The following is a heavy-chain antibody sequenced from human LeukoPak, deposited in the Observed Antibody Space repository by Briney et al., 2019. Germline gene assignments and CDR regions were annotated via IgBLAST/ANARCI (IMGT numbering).Heavy chain of an antibody. CDR2: IYYSGST. Sequence: SSETLSLTCTVSGGSISSYYWGWIRQPPGKGLEWIGSIYYSGSTYYNPSLKSRVTISVDTSKNQFSLKLSSVTAADTAVYYCAPYYYDSSGYYEDYWGQGTLVTVSS. CDR3: APYYYDSSGYYEDY. D-gene: IGHD3-22*01. CDR1: GGSISSYY. J-gene: IGHJ4*02. V-gene: IGHV4-39*07.